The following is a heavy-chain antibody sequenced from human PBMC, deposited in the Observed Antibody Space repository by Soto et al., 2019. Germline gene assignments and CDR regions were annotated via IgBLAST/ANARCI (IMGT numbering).Heavy chain of an antibody. CDR3: ARARRIITHYYGSGSSNY. D-gene: IGHD3-10*01. CDR2: MNPNSGNT. J-gene: IGHJ4*02. Sequence: ASVKVSCKASGYTFTSYDINWVRQATGQGLEWMGWMNPNSGNTGYAQKFQGRVTMTRNTSISTAYMELSSLRSEDTAVYYCARARRIITHYYGSGSSNYWGQGTLVTVSS. V-gene: IGHV1-8*01. CDR1: GYTFTSYD.